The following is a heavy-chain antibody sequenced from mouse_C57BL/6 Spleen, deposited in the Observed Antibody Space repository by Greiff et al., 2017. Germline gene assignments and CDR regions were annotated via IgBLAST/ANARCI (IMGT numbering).Heavy chain of an antibody. Sequence: EVNVVESGGGLVKPGGSLKLSCAASGFTFSSYAMSWVRQTPEKRLEWVATISDGGSYTYYPDNVKGRFTISRDNAKNNLYLQMSHLKSEDTAMYYYARVDDHVFAYWGQGTLVTVSA. J-gene: IGHJ3*01. V-gene: IGHV5-4*03. D-gene: IGHD2-4*01. CDR2: ISDGGSYT. CDR3: ARVDDHVFAY. CDR1: GFTFSSYA.